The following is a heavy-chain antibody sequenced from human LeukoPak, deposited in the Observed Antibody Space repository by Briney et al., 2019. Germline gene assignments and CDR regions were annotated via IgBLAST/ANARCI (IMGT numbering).Heavy chain of an antibody. CDR2: IRNKATSYAT. J-gene: IGHJ4*02. CDR1: GFTFSGSA. Sequence: GGSLTLSCAASGFTFSGSAMHWVRQTSGKGLEWVGHIRNKATSYATAYAASVKGRFTISRDDSKSTAYLQMNSLKTEDTAVYYCTRHLGDYSAYPFDYWGQGTLVTVSS. D-gene: IGHD4/OR15-4a*01. CDR3: TRHLGDYSAYPFDY. V-gene: IGHV3-73*01.